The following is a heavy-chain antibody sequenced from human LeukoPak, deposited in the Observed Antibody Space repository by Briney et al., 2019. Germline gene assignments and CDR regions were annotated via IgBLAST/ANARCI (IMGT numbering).Heavy chain of an antibody. CDR2: INHSGST. J-gene: IGHJ4*02. D-gene: IGHD3-22*01. V-gene: IGHV4-34*01. Sequence: SETLSLTCAVYGGSFSGYYWSWIRRPPGKGLEWIGEINHSGSTNYNPSLKSRVTISVDTSKNQFSLKLSSVTAADTAIYYCARENPSGYYNRPIDYWGQGTLVTVSS. CDR3: ARENPSGYYNRPIDY. CDR1: GGSFSGYY.